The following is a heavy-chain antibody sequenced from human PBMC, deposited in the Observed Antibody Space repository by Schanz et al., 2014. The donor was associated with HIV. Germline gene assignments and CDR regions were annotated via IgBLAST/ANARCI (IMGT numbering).Heavy chain of an antibody. V-gene: IGHV3-33*01. J-gene: IGHJ5*02. CDR3: VRDAGAQWLDGDNWFDH. D-gene: IGHD6-19*01. Sequence: QVQLVESGGGVVQPGRSLRLSCAASGFTFSNYGMHWVRQAPGKGLEWEAIIWYDGSNRYYADSVKGRFTISRDNSKNTVSLQMNSLRSEDTAVYYCVRDAGAQWLDGDNWFDHWGQGTLVTVSS. CDR2: IWYDGSNR. CDR1: GFTFSNYG.